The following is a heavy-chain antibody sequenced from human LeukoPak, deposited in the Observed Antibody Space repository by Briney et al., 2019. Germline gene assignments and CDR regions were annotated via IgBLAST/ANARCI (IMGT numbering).Heavy chain of an antibody. CDR1: GGSISSYY. CDR3: ARADSSGWYYFDY. V-gene: IGHV4-59*01. Sequence: SETLSPTCTVSGGSISSYYWSWIRQPPGKGLEWIGYIYYSGSTNYNPSLKSRVTISVDTSKNQFSLKLSSVTAADTAVYYCARADSSGWYYFDYWGQGTLVTVSS. D-gene: IGHD6-19*01. CDR2: IYYSGST. J-gene: IGHJ4*02.